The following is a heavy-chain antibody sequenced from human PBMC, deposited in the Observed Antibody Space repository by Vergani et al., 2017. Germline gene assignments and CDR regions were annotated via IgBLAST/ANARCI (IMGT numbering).Heavy chain of an antibody. D-gene: IGHD2-21*01. V-gene: IGHV3-15*07. CDR2: IKSTFDRGTT. Sequence: EVQLVESGGGIVKTGGSLRLSCVASGFSFRNAWMKWVRRTPGKGLEWVGRIKSTFDRGTTDYAAAVKGRFTISRDDSKNTLYLQMNGLKTEDIGVYYCTTDPRYCGDGSCYWLRDHHYYGMDVWGQGTTVTVSS. CDR3: TTDPRYCGDGSCYWLRDHHYYGMDV. CDR1: GFSFRNAW. J-gene: IGHJ6*02.